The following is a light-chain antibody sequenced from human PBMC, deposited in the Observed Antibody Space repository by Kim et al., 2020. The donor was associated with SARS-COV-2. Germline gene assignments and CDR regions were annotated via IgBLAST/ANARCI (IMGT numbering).Light chain of an antibody. CDR1: QVISTY. CDR2: AAS. CDR3: QQLKSYPLT. Sequence: AAVGGRVTVTCLSRQVISTYLAWYQQKSGKAPKLLIYAASTLQSGVPSRFSGSGSGTDFTLAISSLQPEDFGTYYCQQLKSYPLTFGGGTKVEIK. V-gene: IGKV1-9*01. J-gene: IGKJ4*01.